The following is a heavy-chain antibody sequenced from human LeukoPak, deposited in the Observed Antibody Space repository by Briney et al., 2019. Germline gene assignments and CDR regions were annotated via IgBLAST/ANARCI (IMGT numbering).Heavy chain of an antibody. J-gene: IGHJ4*02. Sequence: ASVKVSCKASGYTFTSYGISWVRQAPGQGLEWLGWISANNGNTNYAQKLQGRVTMTTDASTSKAYMELRSLRSDDTAVYYCARDHWSDDYVWGSYGYWGQGTLVTVSS. CDR3: ARDHWSDDYVWGSYGY. CDR1: GYTFTSYG. D-gene: IGHD3-16*01. V-gene: IGHV1-18*01. CDR2: ISANNGNT.